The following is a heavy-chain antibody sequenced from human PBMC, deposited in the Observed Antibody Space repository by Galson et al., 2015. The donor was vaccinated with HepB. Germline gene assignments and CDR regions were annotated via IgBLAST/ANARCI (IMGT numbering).Heavy chain of an antibody. CDR2: IKSKTDGATT. V-gene: IGHV3-15*01. J-gene: IGHJ6*03. D-gene: IGHD3-3*01. Sequence: SLRLSCAASGFTFSNAWMSWVRQAPGKGLEWVGRIKSKTDGATTDYAAPVKGRFTISRDDSKNTLYLQMNSLKTEDTAVYYCTRDNHYDFWSGYDYYYYYYMDVWGKGTTVTVSS. CDR1: GFTFSNAW. CDR3: TRDNHYDFWSGYDYYYYYYMDV.